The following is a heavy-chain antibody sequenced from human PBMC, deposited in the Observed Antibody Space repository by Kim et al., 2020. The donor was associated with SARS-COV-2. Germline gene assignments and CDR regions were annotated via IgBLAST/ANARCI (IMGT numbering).Heavy chain of an antibody. V-gene: IGHV3-23*01. D-gene: IGHD3-22*01. Sequence: SVKGRFTISRDNSKNTLYLQMNSLRAEDTAVYYCAKDPAAVVVPFYYFDYWGQGTLVTVSS. J-gene: IGHJ4*02. CDR3: AKDPAAVVVPFYYFDY.